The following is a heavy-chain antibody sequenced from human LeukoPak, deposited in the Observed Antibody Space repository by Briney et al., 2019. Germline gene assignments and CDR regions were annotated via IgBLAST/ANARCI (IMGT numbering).Heavy chain of an antibody. CDR1: GGSFSGYY. J-gene: IGHJ6*02. V-gene: IGHV4-34*01. CDR3: ARERSITMVRGASYGMDV. Sequence: SETLSLTCAVYGGSFSGYYWSWIRQPPGKGLEWIGEINHSGSTNYNPSLKSRVTISVDTSKNQFSLKLSSVTAADTAVYYCARERSITMVRGASYGMDVWGQGITVTVSS. D-gene: IGHD3-10*01. CDR2: INHSGST.